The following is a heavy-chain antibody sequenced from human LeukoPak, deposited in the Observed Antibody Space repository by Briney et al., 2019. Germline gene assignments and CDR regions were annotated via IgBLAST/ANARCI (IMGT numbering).Heavy chain of an antibody. CDR2: VKQDGSEK. CDR1: GFTFSTYW. J-gene: IGHJ5*01. CDR3: AKEGAYPILPYDS. Sequence: QAGGSLRLSCAASGFTFSTYWMNWLRQAPGKGLEWVANVKQDGSEKYYVDSVKGRFTISRDNAKNSLYLQMNSLRAEDTAVYYCAKEGAYPILPYDSWGQGTLVTVSS. D-gene: IGHD1-26*01. V-gene: IGHV3-7*01.